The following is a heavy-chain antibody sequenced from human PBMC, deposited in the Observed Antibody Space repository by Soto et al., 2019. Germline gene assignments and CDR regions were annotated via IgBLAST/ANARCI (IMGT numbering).Heavy chain of an antibody. J-gene: IGHJ4*02. CDR2: MSAYSGDT. D-gene: IGHD2-21*02. CDR3: AGEVQRGDCITIGY. Sequence: QVQLVQSGDEMKNPGASVKVSCKASGYTFVTYGISWVRQAPGQGLEWMGWMSAYSGDTNYAQNLQNRVTMTRDTSTSTAYMELACLKSGGMATYYTAGEVQRGDCITIGYWGQGTLVTVSS. V-gene: IGHV1-18*03. CDR1: GYTFVTYG.